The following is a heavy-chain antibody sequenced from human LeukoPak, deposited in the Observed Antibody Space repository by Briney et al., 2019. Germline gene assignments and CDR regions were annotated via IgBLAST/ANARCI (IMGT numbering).Heavy chain of an antibody. D-gene: IGHD4-17*01. CDR3: ARWDYGDYGSGSFDY. Sequence: SSETLSLTCTVSGGSISSSSYYWGWIRQPPGKGPEWIGSIYYSGSTYYNPSLKSRVTISVDTSKNQFSLKLSSVTAADTAVYYCARWDYGDYGSGSFDYWGQGTLVTVSS. V-gene: IGHV4-39*01. CDR2: IYYSGST. CDR1: GGSISSSSYY. J-gene: IGHJ4*02.